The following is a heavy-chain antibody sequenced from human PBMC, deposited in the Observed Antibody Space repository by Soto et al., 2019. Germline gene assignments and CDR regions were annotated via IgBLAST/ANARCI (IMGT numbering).Heavy chain of an antibody. CDR2: IYYSGST. Sequence: PSETLSLTCTVSGGSISSGGYYWSWIRQHPGKGLEWIGYIYYSGSTYYNPSLKSRVTISVDTSKNQFSLKLSSVTAADTAVYYCARVVYCSGGSCPIRGHYYYGMDVWGQGTTVTVSS. V-gene: IGHV4-31*03. D-gene: IGHD2-15*01. J-gene: IGHJ6*02. CDR3: ARVVYCSGGSCPIRGHYYYGMDV. CDR1: GGSISSGGYY.